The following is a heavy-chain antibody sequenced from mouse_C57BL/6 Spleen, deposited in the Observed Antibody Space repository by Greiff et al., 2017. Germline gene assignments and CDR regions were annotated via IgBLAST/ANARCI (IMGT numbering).Heavy chain of an antibody. J-gene: IGHJ1*03. CDR1: GYTFTDYE. D-gene: IGHD2-4*01. Sequence: QVQLQQSGAELVRPGASVTLSCKASGYTFTDYEMHWVKQTPVHGLEWIGAIDPETGGTAYNQKFKGKAILTADKSSSTAYMELRSLTSEDSAVYYCTRWGDYDGPTRYFDVWGTGTTVTVSS. CDR2: IDPETGGT. V-gene: IGHV1-15*01. CDR3: TRWGDYDGPTRYFDV.